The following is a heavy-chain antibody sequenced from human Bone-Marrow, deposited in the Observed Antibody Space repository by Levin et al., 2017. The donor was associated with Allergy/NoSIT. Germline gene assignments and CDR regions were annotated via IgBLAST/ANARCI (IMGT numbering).Heavy chain of an antibody. J-gene: IGHJ4*02. CDR2: ISSNGDGT. CDR3: ARERYYSSSWYFDY. Sequence: GESLKISCAASGFTFSSYGMHWVRQAPGKGLEYVSAISSNGDGTYYANSVKGRFTISRDNSKNTLFLQMGSLRPEDMAVYYCARERYYSSSWYFDYWGQGTLVTVSS. V-gene: IGHV3-64*01. CDR1: GFTFSSYG. D-gene: IGHD6-13*01.